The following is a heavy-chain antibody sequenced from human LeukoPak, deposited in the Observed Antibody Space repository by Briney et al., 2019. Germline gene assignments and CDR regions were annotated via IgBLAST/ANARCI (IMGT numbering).Heavy chain of an antibody. CDR3: AGLRIAARPSYYYGMDV. CDR1: GGSISGYY. D-gene: IGHD6-6*01. Sequence: EPSETLSLTCTVSGGSISGYYWSWIRQPPGKGLEWIGYIYYSGSTNYNPSLKSRVSISVDTSKNQFSLKLSSVTAADTAVYYCAGLRIAARPSYYYGMDVWGQGTTVTVSS. J-gene: IGHJ6*02. CDR2: IYYSGST. V-gene: IGHV4-59*01.